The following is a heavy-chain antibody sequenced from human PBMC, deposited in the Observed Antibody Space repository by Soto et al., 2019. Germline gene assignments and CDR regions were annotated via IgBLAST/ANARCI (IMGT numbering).Heavy chain of an antibody. CDR1: GFTFSSYA. D-gene: IGHD6-13*01. V-gene: IGHV3-23*01. J-gene: IGHJ3*02. CDR3: AIPGYSSSWYAYNLRDAFDI. CDR2: ISGSDGST. Sequence: GGSLRLSCAASGFTFSSYAMNWVRQAPGKGLEWVSVISGSDGSTYYADSVKGRFTISRDNSKNTLNLQMNSLRAEDTAVYYCAIPGYSSSWYAYNLRDAFDIWGQGTMVTVSS.